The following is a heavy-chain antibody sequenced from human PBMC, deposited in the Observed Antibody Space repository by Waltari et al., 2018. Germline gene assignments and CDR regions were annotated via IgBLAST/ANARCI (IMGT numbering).Heavy chain of an antibody. CDR1: GGSINTRAFS. CDR2: FYYGWGT. Sequence: QLQLQESGPGLVQPSETLSLTCTVSGGSINTRAFSWGWVRPPPGKELEWIGSFYYGWGTFYNPSLNSRATISVETSKNQFSLRLNAVTATDAAVYYCARLYDSTRYHNKFFDFWGQGTLVTVSS. J-gene: IGHJ4*02. D-gene: IGHD3-22*01. V-gene: IGHV4-39*01. CDR3: ARLYDSTRYHNKFFDF.